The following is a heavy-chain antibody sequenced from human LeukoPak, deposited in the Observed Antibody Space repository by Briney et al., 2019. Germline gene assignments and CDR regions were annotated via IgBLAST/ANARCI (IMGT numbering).Heavy chain of an antibody. J-gene: IGHJ4*02. D-gene: IGHD1-26*01. CDR3: ARLYSGSYLGYFDY. CDR1: GGSISSSNYY. V-gene: IGHV4-39*01. Sequence: SETLSLTCTVSGGSISSSNYYWGWIRQPPGKGLEWIGSISYSGNTYYNPSLKSRVTIPVDPSKNQFSLKLTSVTAADTAVYYCARLYSGSYLGYFDYWGQGTLVSVSS. CDR2: ISYSGNT.